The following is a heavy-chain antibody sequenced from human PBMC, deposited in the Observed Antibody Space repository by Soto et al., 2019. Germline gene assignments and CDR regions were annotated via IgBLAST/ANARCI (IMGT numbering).Heavy chain of an antibody. CDR2: IGTAGDT. D-gene: IGHD5-18*01. CDR1: GFTFSSYD. Sequence: PGGSLRLSCAASGFTFSSYDMHWVRQATGKGLEWVSAIGTAGDTYYPGSVKGRFTISRENVKNSLYLQMNSLRAGDTAVYYCARGRIGLRGYSVDAMDVWGQGTTVTVSS. CDR3: ARGRIGLRGYSVDAMDV. J-gene: IGHJ6*02. V-gene: IGHV3-13*01.